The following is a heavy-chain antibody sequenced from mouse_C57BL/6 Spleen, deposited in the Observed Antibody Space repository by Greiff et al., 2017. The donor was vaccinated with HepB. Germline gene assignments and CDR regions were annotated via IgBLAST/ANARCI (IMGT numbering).Heavy chain of an antibody. CDR1: GFTFSDYG. V-gene: IGHV5-17*01. D-gene: IGHD4-1*01. Sequence: DVMLVESGGGLVKPGGSLKLSCAASGFTFSDYGMHWVRQAPEKGLEWVAYISSGSSTIYYADTVKGRFTISRDNAKNTLFLQMTSLRSEDTAMYYCARPFNWSYAMDYWGQGTSVTVSS. J-gene: IGHJ4*01. CDR3: ARPFNWSYAMDY. CDR2: ISSGSSTI.